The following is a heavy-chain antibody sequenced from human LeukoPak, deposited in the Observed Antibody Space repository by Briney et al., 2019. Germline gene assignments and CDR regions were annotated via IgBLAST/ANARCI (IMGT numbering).Heavy chain of an antibody. CDR2: IIPIFGTA. V-gene: IGHV1-69*05. Sequence: SVKVSCKASGGTFSSYAISWVRQAPGQGLEWMGGIIPIFGTANYAQKFQGRVTITTDESTSTAYMERSSLRSEDTAVYYCASQSIAVAVLFDYWGQGTLVTVSS. J-gene: IGHJ4*02. CDR1: GGTFSSYA. CDR3: ASQSIAVAVLFDY. D-gene: IGHD6-19*01.